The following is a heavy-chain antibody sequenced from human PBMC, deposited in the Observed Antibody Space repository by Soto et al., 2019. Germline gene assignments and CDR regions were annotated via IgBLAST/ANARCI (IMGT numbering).Heavy chain of an antibody. CDR3: ARGHYDVLTGYQGYNWFDP. CDR2: IWTSGTT. CDR1: GGSINSYY. J-gene: IGHJ5*02. Sequence: VTLSLTCTVSGGSINSYYWTWIRQPAGKGLEWIGRIWTSGTTSYNPSLQSRVDMSVDTSRNQFSLRLISVTAADTAIYYCARGHYDVLTGYQGYNWFDPWGQGILVTVSS. V-gene: IGHV4-4*07. D-gene: IGHD3-9*01.